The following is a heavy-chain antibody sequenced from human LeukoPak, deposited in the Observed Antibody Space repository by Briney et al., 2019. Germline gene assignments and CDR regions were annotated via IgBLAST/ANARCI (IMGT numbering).Heavy chain of an antibody. CDR1: GGSFGGFY. CDR2: INHTGSA. CDR3: ARRDGSGWYGGYYFDY. J-gene: IGHJ4*02. V-gene: IGHV4-34*01. D-gene: IGHD6-19*01. Sequence: SETLSLTCTVYGGSFGGFYWSWVRQPPGKGLEWIGHINHTGSATYNPSLKSRVTISLDTSKNQFSLSLNSVTAADTAVYYCARRDGSGWYGGYYFDYWGQGTLVTVSS.